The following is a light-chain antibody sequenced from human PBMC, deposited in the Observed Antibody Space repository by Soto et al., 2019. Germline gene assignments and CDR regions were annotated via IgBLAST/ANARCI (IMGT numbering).Light chain of an antibody. CDR3: REWNTAPPWT. Sequence: DILMTQSPSSLSASLGDRATLSCRASQGISSYLAWYQQKPGQVPNLLLYAASTWQSGVPARCSGSGAGTEVTPTISSRQADDVATDYCREWNTAPPWTFGQGTKVEVK. CDR2: AAS. J-gene: IGKJ1*01. V-gene: IGKV1-27*01. CDR1: QGISSY.